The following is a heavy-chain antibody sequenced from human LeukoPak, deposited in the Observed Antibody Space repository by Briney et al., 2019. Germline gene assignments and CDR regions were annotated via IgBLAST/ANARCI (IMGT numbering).Heavy chain of an antibody. D-gene: IGHD5-18*01. CDR1: GGSLTSGGYY. J-gene: IGHJ4*02. CDR3: ASRRAGYSYGYPFDY. Sequence: PPETLSLTCTVSGGSLTSGGYYWSWIRQHPGKGLEWIGDIYYSGSTYDNPSLKSRVTISVDTSKNQFSLKLSSVTAADTAVYYCASRRAGYSYGYPFDYWGQGTLVTVSS. V-gene: IGHV4-31*03. CDR2: IYYSGST.